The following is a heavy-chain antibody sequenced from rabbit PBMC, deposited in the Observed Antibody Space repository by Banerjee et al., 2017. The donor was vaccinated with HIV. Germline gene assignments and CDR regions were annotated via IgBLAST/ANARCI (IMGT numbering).Heavy chain of an antibody. D-gene: IGHD2-1*01. CDR1: GFSFSSGYW. V-gene: IGHV1S40*01. J-gene: IGHJ2*01. CDR3: ARVAGDAWGAFDP. Sequence: QSLEESGGDLVKPGASLTLTCTASGFSFSSGYWMSWVRQAPGKGLEWIGTIYGGYSGSTDYASWAKGRFTISKPSSTTVTLQMTSLTAADTATYFCARVAGDAWGAFDPWGPGTLVTVS. CDR2: IYGGYSGST.